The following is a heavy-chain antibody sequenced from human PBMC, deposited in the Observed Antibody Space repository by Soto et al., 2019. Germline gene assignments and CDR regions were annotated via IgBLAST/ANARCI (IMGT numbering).Heavy chain of an antibody. Sequence: QLQLQESGPGLVKPSETLSLTCTVSGGSISSSSYYWGWIRQPPGKGLEWIGSIYYSGSTYYNPSLKSRVTISVDTSKNQFSLKLSSVTAADTAVYYCARWIQLWYRHFDYWGQGTLVTVSS. CDR2: IYYSGST. J-gene: IGHJ4*02. D-gene: IGHD5-18*01. V-gene: IGHV4-39*01. CDR1: GGSISSSSYY. CDR3: ARWIQLWYRHFDY.